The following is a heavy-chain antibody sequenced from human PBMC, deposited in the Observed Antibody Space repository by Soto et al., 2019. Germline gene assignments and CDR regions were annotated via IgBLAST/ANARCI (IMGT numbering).Heavy chain of an antibody. D-gene: IGHD3-10*01. CDR2: IYYSGST. Sequence: SETLSLTCTVSGGSISSYYWSWIRQPPGKGLEWIGYIYYSGSTTYNPSLTSRVTLSVDTSKTQFSLKLSSVTAADTAVYFCARLHNDRFGDDTFETWGQGTMVTVSS. CDR1: GGSISSYY. V-gene: IGHV4-59*12. J-gene: IGHJ3*02. CDR3: ARLHNDRFGDDTFET.